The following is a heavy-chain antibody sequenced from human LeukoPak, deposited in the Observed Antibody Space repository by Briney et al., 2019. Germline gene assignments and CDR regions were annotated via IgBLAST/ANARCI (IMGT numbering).Heavy chain of an antibody. D-gene: IGHD2-21*01. CDR3: ARAYCGGECTAGGAFDI. V-gene: IGHV4-4*07. Sequence: SETLSLTCSVSGVSIGSHFWSRVRQPAGKALEWIGRISASGTTSSNPSLNSRVTMSLDTSKNQFSLKLNSVTAADTAVYYCARAYCGGECTAGGAFDIWGQGTMVTVSS. J-gene: IGHJ3*02. CDR1: GVSIGSHF. CDR2: ISASGTT.